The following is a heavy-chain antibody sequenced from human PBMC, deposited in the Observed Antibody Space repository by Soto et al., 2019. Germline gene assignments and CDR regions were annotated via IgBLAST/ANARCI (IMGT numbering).Heavy chain of an antibody. Sequence: GGSLRLSCAASGFTFSTYAMSWVRQAPGKGLEWVSSIGSGPDDSDSADSVKGRFIISRDNSKNIVSLQMESLRAEDTAIYYCAKDSMNHNGVWDPFDVWGQGTVVTVS. D-gene: IGHD2-8*01. CDR2: IGSGPDDS. V-gene: IGHV3-23*01. CDR1: GFTFSTYA. J-gene: IGHJ3*01. CDR3: AKDSMNHNGVWDPFDV.